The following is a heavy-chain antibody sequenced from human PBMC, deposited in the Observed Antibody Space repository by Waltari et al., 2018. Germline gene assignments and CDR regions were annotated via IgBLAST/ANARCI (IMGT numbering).Heavy chain of an antibody. J-gene: IGHJ4*02. CDR3: VRGYPDIVATISDY. CDR2: FYKSGTT. D-gene: IGHD5-12*01. CDR1: RSSIRNNNYY. Sequence: LTCTVSRSSIRNNNYYWGWVRQPPGKGLEWIGSFYKSGTTYYNPSLKSRVTISVDTSNNQFSLKLNSVTAADTAVYYCVRGYPDIVATISDYWGQGTLVIVSS. V-gene: IGHV4-39*07.